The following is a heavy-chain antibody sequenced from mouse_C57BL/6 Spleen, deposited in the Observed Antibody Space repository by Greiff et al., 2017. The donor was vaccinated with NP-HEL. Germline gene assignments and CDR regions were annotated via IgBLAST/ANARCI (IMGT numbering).Heavy chain of an antibody. CDR3: ARRYYGSSSPFDY. D-gene: IGHD1-1*01. V-gene: IGHV1-18*01. CDR2: INPNNGGT. CDR1: GYTFTDYN. Sequence: VQLQQSGPELVKPGASVKIPCKASGYTFTDYNMDWVKQSHGKSLEWIGDINPNNGGTIYNQKFKGKATLTVDKSSSTAYMELRSLTSEDTAVYYCARRYYGSSSPFDYWGQGTTLTVSS. J-gene: IGHJ2*01.